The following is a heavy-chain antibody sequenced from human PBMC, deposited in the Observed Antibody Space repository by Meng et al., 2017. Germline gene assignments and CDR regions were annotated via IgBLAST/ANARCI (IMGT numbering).Heavy chain of an antibody. J-gene: IGHJ4*02. CDR1: GGTFSSYA. D-gene: IGHD3-22*01. CDR2: IISIFGTA. V-gene: IGHV1-69*05. Sequence: SVKVSCKASGGTFSSYAISWVRQAPGQGLEWMGGIISIFGTANYAQKFQGRVTITTDESTSTAYMELSSLRSEDTAVYYCARNRRNEYYYDSSGYYPPDYWGQGTLVTVSS. CDR3: ARNRRNEYYYDSSGYYPPDY.